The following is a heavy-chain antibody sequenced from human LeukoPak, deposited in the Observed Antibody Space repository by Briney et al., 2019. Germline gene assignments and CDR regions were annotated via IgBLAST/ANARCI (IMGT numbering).Heavy chain of an antibody. CDR2: IYYSGST. CDR1: GGSISSSSYY. Sequence: SETLSLTCTVSGGSISSSSYYWGWIRQPPGRGLEWIGSIYYSGSTYYNPSLKSRVTISVDTSKNQFSLKLSSVTAADTAVYYCARHGKVGYSYGHFDYWGQGTLVTVSS. CDR3: ARHGKVGYSYGHFDY. J-gene: IGHJ4*02. D-gene: IGHD5-18*01. V-gene: IGHV4-39*01.